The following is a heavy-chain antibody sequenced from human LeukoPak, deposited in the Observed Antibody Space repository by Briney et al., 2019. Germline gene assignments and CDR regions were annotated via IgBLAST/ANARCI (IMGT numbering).Heavy chain of an antibody. CDR3: ARERGVGVAKEKKQPNEYYVDY. Sequence: GSSMKVSCKTSEGTFSSYAISCVRQAPGQGLEWMGGIIPIFGTANYAQKFQGRVTITTDESTSTAYMELSSLRSEDTAVYYCARERGVGVAKEKKQPNEYYVDYWGQGTLVTVSS. J-gene: IGHJ4*02. D-gene: IGHD3-3*01. CDR2: IIPIFGTA. V-gene: IGHV1-69*05. CDR1: EGTFSSYA.